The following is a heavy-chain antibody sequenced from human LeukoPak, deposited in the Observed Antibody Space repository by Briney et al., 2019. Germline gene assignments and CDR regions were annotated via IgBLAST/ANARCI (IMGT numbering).Heavy chain of an antibody. CDR1: GFTFSSNS. D-gene: IGHD1-26*01. V-gene: IGHV3-48*01. CDR2: ISSRSSTI. J-gene: IGHJ6*03. Sequence: GGSLRLSCAASGFTFSSNSMNWVRQAPGKGLEWVSYISSRSSTIYYADSVKARFIISRDNAKNSVYLQMNSLRGEDTAVYYCARVGSYSPWVDYYYMDVWGKGTTVTVSS. CDR3: ARVGSYSPWVDYYYMDV.